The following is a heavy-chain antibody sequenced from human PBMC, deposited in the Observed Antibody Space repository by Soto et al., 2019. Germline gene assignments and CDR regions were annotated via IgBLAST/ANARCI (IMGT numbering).Heavy chain of an antibody. D-gene: IGHD3-22*01. CDR2: IIPIFGTA. J-gene: IGHJ6*02. Sequence: SVKVSCKASGGTFSSYAISWVRRAPGQGLEWMGGIIPIFGTANYAQKFQGRVTITADESTSTAYMELSSLRSEDTAVYYCARGLSSGLLGEVDYYYGMDVWGQGTTVTVSS. V-gene: IGHV1-69*13. CDR1: GGTFSSYA. CDR3: ARGLSSGLLGEVDYYYGMDV.